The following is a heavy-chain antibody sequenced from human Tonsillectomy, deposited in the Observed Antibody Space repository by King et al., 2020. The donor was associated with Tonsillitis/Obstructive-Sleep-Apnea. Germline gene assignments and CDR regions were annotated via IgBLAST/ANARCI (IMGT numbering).Heavy chain of an antibody. D-gene: IGHD3-10*01. Sequence: VQLVESGGGVVQPGRSLRLSCAASGFTFSSYAMHWVRQAPGKGLEWVAVISYDGSNKYYADSVKGRFTISRDNSKNTLYLQMNSLRAEDTAVYYCARDRPGSYGYNYFDYWGQGTLVTVSS. CDR2: ISYDGSNK. J-gene: IGHJ4*02. CDR1: GFTFSSYA. CDR3: ARDRPGSYGYNYFDY. V-gene: IGHV3-30*01.